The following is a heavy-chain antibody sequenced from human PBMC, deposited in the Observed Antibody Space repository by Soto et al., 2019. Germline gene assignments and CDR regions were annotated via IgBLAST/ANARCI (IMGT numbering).Heavy chain of an antibody. Sequence: QLVQSGAEVKKPGASVKVSCKASGYTFSDYYIHWLRQAPGQGLEWMGWINPKSGGTNYAQEFQGWVILTSDTSINTGYREVSRLRSDDTAVYYCAREAGPSFGYSNFDCWGQGSLVTVSS. CDR1: GYTFSDYY. D-gene: IGHD5-18*01. CDR3: AREAGPSFGYSNFDC. V-gene: IGHV1-2*04. CDR2: INPKSGGT. J-gene: IGHJ4*02.